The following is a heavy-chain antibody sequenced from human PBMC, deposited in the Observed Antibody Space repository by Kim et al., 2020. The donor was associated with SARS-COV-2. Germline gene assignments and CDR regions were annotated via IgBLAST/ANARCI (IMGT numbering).Heavy chain of an antibody. D-gene: IGHD3-22*01. Sequence: SETLSLTCTVSGGSISSSSYYWGWIRQPPGKGLEWIGSIYYSGSTYYNPSLKSRVTISVDTSKNQFSLKLSSVTAADTAVYYCARHPPYDSSGYYPTYGMDVWGQGTTVTVSS. V-gene: IGHV4-39*01. CDR2: IYYSGST. CDR3: ARHPPYDSSGYYPTYGMDV. J-gene: IGHJ6*02. CDR1: GGSISSSSYY.